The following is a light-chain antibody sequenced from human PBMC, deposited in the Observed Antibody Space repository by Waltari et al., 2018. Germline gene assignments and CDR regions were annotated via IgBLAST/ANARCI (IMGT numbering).Light chain of an antibody. CDR2: AAS. Sequence: DIQMTQSPSSLSASVGDSVTITCRASQSISNYLSWYQQKPGKAPNLLIYAASSFQSGVPSRFSGSGSGTDFTLTISRLQPEDFATYYCQQSYISLTFGQGTKVEIK. V-gene: IGKV1-39*01. CDR3: QQSYISLT. CDR1: QSISNY. J-gene: IGKJ1*01.